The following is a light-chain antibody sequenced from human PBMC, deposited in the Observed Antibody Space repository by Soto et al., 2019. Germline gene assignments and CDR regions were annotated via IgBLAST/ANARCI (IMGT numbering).Light chain of an antibody. V-gene: IGKV1-5*01. J-gene: IGKJ1*01. CDR2: DAS. CDR1: QSISSW. Sequence: DIQMTQSPSTLSASVGDRVTITCRASQSISSWLAWYQQKPGKAPKLLIYDASSLESGVPSRFSGSGSGTEFTLTISSLQPDDFATYYGQHYNSYRTCGQGTKVEIK. CDR3: QHYNSYRT.